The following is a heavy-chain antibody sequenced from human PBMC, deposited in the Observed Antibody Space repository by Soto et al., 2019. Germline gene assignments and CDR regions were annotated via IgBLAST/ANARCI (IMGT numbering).Heavy chain of an antibody. CDR1: GYTFNNYG. J-gene: IGHJ2*01. Sequence: QVQLVKSGAEVKKPGASVKVSCKASGYTFNNYGISWVRQAPGQGLEWMGWIGPYNGNTDHAQNLQGRVTMNTDTSTNTAYMELMSLRSDDTPLYYCARCYCSVGSCYTCWRFDLRGRGTLVTVSS. D-gene: IGHD2-15*01. V-gene: IGHV1-18*01. CDR2: IGPYNGNT. CDR3: ARCYCSVGSCYTCWRFDL.